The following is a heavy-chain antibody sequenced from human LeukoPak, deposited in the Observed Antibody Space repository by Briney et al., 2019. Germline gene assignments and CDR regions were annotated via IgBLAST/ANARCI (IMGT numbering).Heavy chain of an antibody. Sequence: GESLKISCKGSGYSFTTDWIGWVRQMPGKGLEWMGIIYPGDSDTRYSPSFQGQVTISTDKSISTAYLQWSSLKASDTAIYYCARHIYVGANPDYWGQGTLVTVSS. J-gene: IGHJ4*02. CDR3: ARHIYVGANPDY. D-gene: IGHD1-26*01. CDR1: GYSFTTDW. CDR2: IYPGDSDT. V-gene: IGHV5-51*01.